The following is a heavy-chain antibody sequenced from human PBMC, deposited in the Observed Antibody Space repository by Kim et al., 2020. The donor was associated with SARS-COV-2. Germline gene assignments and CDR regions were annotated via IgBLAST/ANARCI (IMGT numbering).Heavy chain of an antibody. D-gene: IGHD3-9*01. J-gene: IGHJ4*02. Sequence: GGSLRLSCAASGFTFSSYAMSWVRQAPGKGLEWVSAISGSGGSTYYADSVKGRFTISRDNSKNTLYLQMNSLRAEDTAVYYCAKGDRGYDILTGYSYWGQGALVTVSS. CDR2: ISGSGGST. V-gene: IGHV3-23*01. CDR3: AKGDRGYDILTGYSY. CDR1: GFTFSSYA.